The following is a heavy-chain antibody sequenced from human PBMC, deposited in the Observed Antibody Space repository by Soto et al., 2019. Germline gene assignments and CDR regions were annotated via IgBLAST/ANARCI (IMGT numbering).Heavy chain of an antibody. CDR2: ISAYNGNT. Sequence: GASVKVSCKASGGTFSSYAISWVRQAPGQGLEWMGWISAYNGNTNYAQRLQGRVTMTTDTSTSTAYMELRTLRSDDTAVYYCARDYYDSCGYFPPYGFDIWGQGTMVTVSS. D-gene: IGHD3-22*01. J-gene: IGHJ3*02. CDR3: ARDYYDSCGYFPPYGFDI. CDR1: GGTFSSYA. V-gene: IGHV1-18*01.